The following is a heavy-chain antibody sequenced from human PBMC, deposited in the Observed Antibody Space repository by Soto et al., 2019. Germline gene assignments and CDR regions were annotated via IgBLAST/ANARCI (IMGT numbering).Heavy chain of an antibody. CDR1: GYTFTSYD. CDR2: MNPNSGNT. CDR3: ARHPPFYYYYYMDV. J-gene: IGHJ6*03. Sequence: QVPLVQSGAEVKKPGASVKVSCKASGYTFTSYDINWVRQATGQGLEWMGWMNPNSGNTGYAQKFQGRVTMTRNTSISTAYMELSSLRSEDTAVYYCARHPPFYYYYYMDVWGKGTTVTVSS. V-gene: IGHV1-8*01.